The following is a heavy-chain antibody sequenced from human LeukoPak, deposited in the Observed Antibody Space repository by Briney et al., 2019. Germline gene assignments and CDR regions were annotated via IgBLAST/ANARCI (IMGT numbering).Heavy chain of an antibody. J-gene: IGHJ4*02. Sequence: GGSLRHSCAASGFTFSSYGMHWVRQAPGKGLEWVAVIWYDGSNKYYADSVKGRFTISRDNSKNTLHLQMNSLRAEDTAVYYCARDRGSSGYYYFDYWGQGTLVTVSS. D-gene: IGHD3-22*01. CDR3: ARDRGSSGYYYFDY. V-gene: IGHV3-33*01. CDR2: IWYDGSNK. CDR1: GFTFSSYG.